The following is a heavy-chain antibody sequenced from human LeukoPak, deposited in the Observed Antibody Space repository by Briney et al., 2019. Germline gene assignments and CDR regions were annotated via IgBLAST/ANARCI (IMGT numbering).Heavy chain of an antibody. CDR2: ISNSGGNT. CDR1: GFTFSSYA. CDR3: AKSASGYWDY. D-gene: IGHD3-22*01. Sequence: GGSLRLSCAASGFTFSSYAMSWVRQAPGKGLEWVSTISNSGGNTYNADSVKGRFIISRDTSRNTLYLQMNSLRAEDTAVYYCAKSASGYWDYWGQGTLVTVSS. V-gene: IGHV3-23*01. J-gene: IGHJ4*02.